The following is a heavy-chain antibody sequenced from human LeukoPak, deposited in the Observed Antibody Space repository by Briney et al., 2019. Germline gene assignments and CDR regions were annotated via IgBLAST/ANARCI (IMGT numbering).Heavy chain of an antibody. J-gene: IGHJ4*02. CDR3: ARGTWDY. CDR2: IYSDGST. CDR1: GFAVSSKY. V-gene: IGHV3-53*01. Sequence: GGSLRLSCAASGFAVSSKYMTGVRQAPGEGLEWVSVIYSDGSTFYADFVKGRFTISRDNAKNTVYLQMNSLRVEDTAVYYCARGTWDYWGQGTLVTVSS.